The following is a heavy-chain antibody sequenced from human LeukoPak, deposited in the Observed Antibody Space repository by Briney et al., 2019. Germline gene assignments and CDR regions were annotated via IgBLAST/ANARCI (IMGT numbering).Heavy chain of an antibody. CDR3: ARGKKRLFDY. CDR1: GGSISSYY. Sequence: SETLSLTCTVSGGSISSYYWSWIRQPPGKGLEWIGYIYYSGSTNYNPSLKSRVTISVDTSKNQFSLKLSSVTAADTAVYYCARGKKRLFDYWGQGTLVTVSS. J-gene: IGHJ4*02. D-gene: IGHD6-19*01. V-gene: IGHV4-59*12. CDR2: IYYSGST.